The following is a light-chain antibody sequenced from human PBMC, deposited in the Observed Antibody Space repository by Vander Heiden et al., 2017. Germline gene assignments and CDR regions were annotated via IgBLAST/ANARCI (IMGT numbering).Light chain of an antibody. CDR2: MAS. CDR3: QQGKSFWT. CDR1: QSVYGC. V-gene: IGKV1-5*03. J-gene: IGKJ1*01. Sequence: DMQMTQSPSILSASVGDRVTITCRASQSVYGCLAWYQQKPGKAPTLLISMASRVESGVPSRFSCSGFGTEFTLTISSRQPDDFAIYYWQQGKSFWTFGQGTTVEVK.